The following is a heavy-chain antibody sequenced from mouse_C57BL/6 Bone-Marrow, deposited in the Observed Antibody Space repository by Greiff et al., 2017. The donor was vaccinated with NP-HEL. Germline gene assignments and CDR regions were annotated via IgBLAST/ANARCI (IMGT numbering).Heavy chain of an antibody. D-gene: IGHD3-1*01. J-gene: IGHJ3*01. CDR1: GFTFSDYG. CDR3: ARRALAY. CDR2: ISSGSSTI. V-gene: IGHV5-17*01. Sequence: EVKVVESGGGLVKPGGSLKLSCAASGFTFSDYGMHWVRQAPEKGLEWVAYISSGSSTIYYADTVKGRFTISRDNAKNNLFLQMTSLRSEDTAMYYCARRALAYWGQGTLVTVSA.